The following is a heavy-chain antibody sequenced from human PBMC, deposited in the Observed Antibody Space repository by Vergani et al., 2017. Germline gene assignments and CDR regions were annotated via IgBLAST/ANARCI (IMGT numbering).Heavy chain of an antibody. CDR3: ARALPQGPVTSCYPFPRRNYYYGMDV. D-gene: IGHD2-2*01. CDR1: GFTFSSYW. CDR2: IKQDGSEK. J-gene: IGHJ6*02. Sequence: EVQLVESGGGLVQPGGSLRLSCAASGFTFSSYWMSWVRQAPGKGLEWVANIKQDGSEKYYVDSVKGRFTISRDNAKNSLYLQMNSLRAEDTAVYYCARALPQGPVTSCYPFPRRNYYYGMDVWGQGTTVTVSS. V-gene: IGHV3-7*01.